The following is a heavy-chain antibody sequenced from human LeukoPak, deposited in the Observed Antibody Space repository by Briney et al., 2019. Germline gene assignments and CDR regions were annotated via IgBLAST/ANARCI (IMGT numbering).Heavy chain of an antibody. CDR3: ATEKFDY. CDR1: GFTFNAFW. J-gene: IGHJ4*02. V-gene: IGHV3-7*01. Sequence: SGGSLRLSCAASGFTFNAFWMNWVRQAPGKGPEWVASIKHDGSEEYYVDSMKGRFTVSRDNARNSLYLQMNSLRAEDTAVYYCATEKFDYWGQGTLVTVSS. CDR2: IKHDGSEE.